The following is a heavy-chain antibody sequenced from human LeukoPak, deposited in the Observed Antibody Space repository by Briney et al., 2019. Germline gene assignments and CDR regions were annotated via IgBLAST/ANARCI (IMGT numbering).Heavy chain of an antibody. Sequence: GSLRLSCAASGFTFSSYGMHWVRQAPGKGLEWVAVISYDGSNKYYADSVKGRFTISRDNSKNTLYLQMNSLRAEDTAAYYCAKQFRPDTAMVEDAFDIWGQGTMVTVSS. J-gene: IGHJ3*02. CDR2: ISYDGSNK. D-gene: IGHD5-18*01. V-gene: IGHV3-30*18. CDR3: AKQFRPDTAMVEDAFDI. CDR1: GFTFSSYG.